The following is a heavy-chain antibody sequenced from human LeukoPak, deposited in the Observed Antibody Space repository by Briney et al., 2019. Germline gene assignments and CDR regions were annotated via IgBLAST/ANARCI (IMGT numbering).Heavy chain of an antibody. CDR3: ARHYGP. V-gene: IGHV4-61*01. CDR1: GGSVSSGTSY. J-gene: IGHJ5*02. D-gene: IGHD3-16*01. CDR2: VYNSGGT. Sequence: SETLSLTCTVSGGSVSSGTSYWSWVRQPPGKGLEWVGHVYNSGGTNYNPSLKSRVTITIDTSKNQFSLKLNSVTAADTAVYYCARHYGPWGQGTLVTVSS.